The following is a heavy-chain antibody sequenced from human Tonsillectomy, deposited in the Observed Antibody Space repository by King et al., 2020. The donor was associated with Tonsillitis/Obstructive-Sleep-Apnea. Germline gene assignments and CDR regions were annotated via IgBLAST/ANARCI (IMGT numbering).Heavy chain of an antibody. Sequence: VQLVESGGGLVKPGGSLRLSCAASGFTFSSYSMNWVRQAPGKGLEWVSSISISSSYIYYADSVKGRLTISRDNAKNSLYLQMNSLRAEDTAVYYCARGAGKRNYMDVWGKGTTVTVSS. D-gene: IGHD6-19*01. CDR2: ISISSSYI. CDR1: GFTFSSYS. J-gene: IGHJ6*03. CDR3: ARGAGKRNYMDV. V-gene: IGHV3-21*01.